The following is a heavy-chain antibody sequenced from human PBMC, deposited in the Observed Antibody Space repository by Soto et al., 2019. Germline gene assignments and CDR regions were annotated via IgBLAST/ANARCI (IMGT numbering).Heavy chain of an antibody. CDR1: GFTFNLYA. CDR3: VGAWKVGSYFDY. Sequence: GGSLRLSCSASGFTFNLYAMHWVRQAPGKGLEYVSAIISNGGSTYYADSVKGRFTISRDNSKTTVYLQMSSLRVEDTAVYYCVGAWKVGSYFDYWGQGXLVTVYS. V-gene: IGHV3-64D*06. CDR2: IISNGGST. J-gene: IGHJ4*02. D-gene: IGHD1-26*01.